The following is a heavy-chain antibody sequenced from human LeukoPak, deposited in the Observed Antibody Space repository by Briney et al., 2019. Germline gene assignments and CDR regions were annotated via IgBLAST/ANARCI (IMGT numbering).Heavy chain of an antibody. CDR2: IYHSGTT. CDR3: VRGRYSSGWFKDKNWFDP. D-gene: IGHD6-19*01. V-gene: IGHV4-30-4*07. CDR1: GVAISRGGYA. Sequence: SETLSLTCAVSGVAISRGGYAWNWVRQPPGKGLEWIAYIYHSGTTYYNPSLKSRATISVDTSKNQFSLKLSSVTAADTAVYYCVRGRYSSGWFKDKNWFDPWGQGIPVTVSS. J-gene: IGHJ5*02.